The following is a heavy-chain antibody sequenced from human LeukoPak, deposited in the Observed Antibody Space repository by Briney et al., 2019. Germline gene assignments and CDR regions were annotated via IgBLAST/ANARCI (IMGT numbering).Heavy chain of an antibody. CDR3: ARDPASSITGSHGAFDI. Sequence: PGGSLRLSCAASGFTFSSYSMNWVRQAPGKGLEWVSSISSSSSYIYYADSVKGRFTISRDNAKNSLYLQMNSLRAEDMAVYYCARDPASSITGSHGAFDIWGQGTMVTVSS. CDR1: GFTFSSYS. CDR2: ISSSSSYI. D-gene: IGHD1-20*01. J-gene: IGHJ3*02. V-gene: IGHV3-21*01.